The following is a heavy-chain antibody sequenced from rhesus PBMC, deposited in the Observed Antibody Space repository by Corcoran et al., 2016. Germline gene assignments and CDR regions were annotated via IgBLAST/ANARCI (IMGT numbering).Heavy chain of an antibody. Sequence: QLQLQESGPGLVKPSETLSLTCAVSGGSISSNHWSWIRQPPGKGLEWIGYIGGTSGSTNYNPSLKSRVTIAKDTSKNQFSLKLSSVTAADTAVYYCARTLSLDYWGQGVLVTVSS. V-gene: IGHV4-165*01. J-gene: IGHJ4*01. CDR3: ARTLSLDY. CDR2: IGGTSGST. CDR1: GGSISSNH.